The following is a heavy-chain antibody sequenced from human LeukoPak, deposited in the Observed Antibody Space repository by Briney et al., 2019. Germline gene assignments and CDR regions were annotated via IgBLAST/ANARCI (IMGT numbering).Heavy chain of an antibody. D-gene: IGHD3-22*01. CDR2: IHYSGST. Sequence: PSETLSLTCTVSGVSISSFSYYWGWIRQPPGKGLEWIGTIHYSGSTFYNPSLKSRVTISVDTSKNQFSLKLSSVTAADTAVYYCARLGGYYDPPGYWGQGTLVTVSS. CDR3: ARLGGYYDPPGY. V-gene: IGHV4-39*01. CDR1: GVSISSFSYY. J-gene: IGHJ4*02.